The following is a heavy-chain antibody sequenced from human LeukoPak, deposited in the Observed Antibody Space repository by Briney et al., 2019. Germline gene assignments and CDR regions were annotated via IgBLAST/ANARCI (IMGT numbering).Heavy chain of an antibody. V-gene: IGHV5-51*01. CDR1: GYTFTTYW. J-gene: IGHJ4*02. Sequence: KSGESLKISCEGSGYTFTTYWIGWVRQMPGKGLEWMGIIYPGDSDTRYSPSFQGQVSISVDKSISTASLQWRSLKASDTATYYCVRVSRPGVVVAQPLGYWGQGTPVTVSS. CDR3: VRVSRPGVVVAQPLGY. CDR2: IYPGDSDT. D-gene: IGHD2-15*01.